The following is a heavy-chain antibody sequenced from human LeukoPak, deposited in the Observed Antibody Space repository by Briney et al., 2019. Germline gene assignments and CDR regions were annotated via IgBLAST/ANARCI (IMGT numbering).Heavy chain of an antibody. Sequence: GASVKISCKASEYSFTNYGLGWVRQAPGQGLEWMGWINTNTWVPTYAQGFTERFVFSLDTSVSTAYLQIRALKADDTAVYFCAREDRLVGVSFDYWGQGTLVTVSS. J-gene: IGHJ4*02. V-gene: IGHV7-4-1*02. D-gene: IGHD1-26*01. CDR1: EYSFTNYG. CDR3: AREDRLVGVSFDY. CDR2: INTNTWVP.